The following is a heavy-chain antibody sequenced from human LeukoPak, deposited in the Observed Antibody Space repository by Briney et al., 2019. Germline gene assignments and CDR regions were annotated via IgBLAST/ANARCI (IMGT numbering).Heavy chain of an antibody. Sequence: PGGSPRLSCVASGFTFRSHDLHWVRQTTGKGLEWVSAIGTADDTFYPDSVKGRFTISRDDAKNSLYLQMSNLRVGDTAVYYCARSGYYHYYGLDVWGQGTTVTVSS. J-gene: IGHJ6*02. D-gene: IGHD6-13*01. CDR3: ARSGYYHYYGLDV. CDR2: IGTADDT. V-gene: IGHV3-13*04. CDR1: GFTFRSHD.